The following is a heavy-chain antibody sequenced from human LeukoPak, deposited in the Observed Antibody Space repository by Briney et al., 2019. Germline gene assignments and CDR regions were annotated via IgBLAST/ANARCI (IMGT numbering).Heavy chain of an antibody. CDR2: INPNSGGT. Sequence: GASVKVSCKASGYTFTGYYMHWVRQAPGQGLEWMGWINPNSGGTNYAQKFQGRVTMTRDTSTSTAYMELRSLRSDDTAVYYCARDRCSSTSCYEADYDYVWGSYRPGDYWGQGTLVTVSS. CDR3: ARDRCSSTSCYEADYDYVWGSYRPGDY. J-gene: IGHJ4*02. V-gene: IGHV1-2*02. D-gene: IGHD3-16*02. CDR1: GYTFTGYY.